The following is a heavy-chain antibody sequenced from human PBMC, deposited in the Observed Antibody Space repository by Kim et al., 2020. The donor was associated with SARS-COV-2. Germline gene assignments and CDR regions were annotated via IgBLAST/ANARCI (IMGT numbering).Heavy chain of an antibody. D-gene: IGHD6-13*01. CDR2: IYTSGST. CDR3: ASSSWYRNYFDY. Sequence: SETLSLTCTVSGGSISSYYWSWIRQPAGKGLEWIGRIYTSGSTNYNPSLKSRVTMSVDTSKNQFSLKLSSVTAADTAVYYCASSSWYRNYFDYWGQGTLVTVPS. CDR1: GGSISSYY. V-gene: IGHV4-4*07. J-gene: IGHJ4*02.